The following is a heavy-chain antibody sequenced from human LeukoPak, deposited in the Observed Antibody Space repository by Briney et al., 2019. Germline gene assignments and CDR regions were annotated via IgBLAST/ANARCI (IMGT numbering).Heavy chain of an antibody. CDR3: AREYSSSPNSFDS. CDR1: GFTFSDYY. D-gene: IGHD6-13*01. Sequence: SGGSLRLSCAASGFTFSDYYMSWIRQAPGKGLEWVSSIIISSNYIYYADSVKGRFTISRDNAKNSLYLQMNSLRAEDTAVYYCAREYSSSPNSFDSRGQGTLVTVSS. CDR2: IIISSNYI. V-gene: IGHV3-11*06. J-gene: IGHJ4*02.